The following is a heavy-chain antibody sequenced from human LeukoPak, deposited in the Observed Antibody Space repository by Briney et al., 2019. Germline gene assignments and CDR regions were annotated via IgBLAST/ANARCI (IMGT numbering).Heavy chain of an antibody. CDR1: GFTVSSSS. D-gene: IGHD6-13*01. Sequence: GGSLRLSCAASGFTVSSSSMSWVRRAPGKGLQWFSVIYTGGSTYYADSVKGRFTISRDNSKNTLYLQMNSLRAEDTAVYYCARDTPATGTRYFDYWGQGTLVTVSS. V-gene: IGHV3-66*01. CDR3: ARDTPATGTRYFDY. J-gene: IGHJ4*02. CDR2: IYTGGST.